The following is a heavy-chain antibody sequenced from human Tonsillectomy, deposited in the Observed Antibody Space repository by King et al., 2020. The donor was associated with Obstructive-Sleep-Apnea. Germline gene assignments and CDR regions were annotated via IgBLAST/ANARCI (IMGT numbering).Heavy chain of an antibody. Sequence: QLVESGGGVVQPGGSLRLSCAASGFTFSSDGMHWVRQAPGQGLEWVVFTRYVGINKYYADSGKGRFTISRDNSKNTLYLQMNSLRAEDTAVYYCAKSWLADYWGQGTLVTVSS. J-gene: IGHJ4*02. V-gene: IGHV3-30*02. D-gene: IGHD3-22*01. CDR1: GFTFSSDG. CDR2: TRYVGINK. CDR3: AKSWLADY.